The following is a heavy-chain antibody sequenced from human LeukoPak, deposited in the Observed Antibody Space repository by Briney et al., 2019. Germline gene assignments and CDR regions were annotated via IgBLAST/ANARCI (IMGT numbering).Heavy chain of an antibody. V-gene: IGHV3-30*02. J-gene: IGHJ5*02. CDR1: GFSFSSYG. CDR2: IPRDGSYE. Sequence: PGGSLRLSCAASGFSFSSYGMHWVRLAPGRGLEWVAFIPRDGSYEKYADSVKGRFAISRDNSKSTLYLHMNSLRAADTAVYYCARAGAWQIDPWGQGILVTVSS. D-gene: IGHD3-10*01. CDR3: ARAGAWQIDP.